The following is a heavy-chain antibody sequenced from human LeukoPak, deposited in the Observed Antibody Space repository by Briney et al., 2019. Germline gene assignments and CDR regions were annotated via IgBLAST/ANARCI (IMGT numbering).Heavy chain of an antibody. CDR3: ARAQNYYDSSGHVDY. CDR2: INPNSGGT. J-gene: IGHJ4*02. D-gene: IGHD3-22*01. Sequence: ASVKVSCKTSGYTFTGYYLHWVRRAPGQGLEWMGRINPNSGGTNYAQKFQGRVTMTRDTSISTAHMELSRLRSEDTAVYYCARAQNYYDSSGHVDYWGQGTLVTVSS. V-gene: IGHV1-2*06. CDR1: GYTFTGYY.